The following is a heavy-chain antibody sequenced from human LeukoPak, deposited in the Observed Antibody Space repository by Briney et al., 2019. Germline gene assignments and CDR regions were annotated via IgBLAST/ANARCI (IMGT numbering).Heavy chain of an antibody. J-gene: IGHJ6*02. V-gene: IGHV4-59*01. Sequence: SETLSLTCTVSGGSISSYYWSWIPQPPGKGLEWIGYIYYSGSTNYNPSLKSRVTISVDTSKNQFSLKLSSVTAADTAVYYCARGDRGDYYYYGMDVWGQGTTVTVSS. CDR2: IYYSGST. CDR1: GGSISSYY. D-gene: IGHD1-14*01. CDR3: ARGDRGDYYYYGMDV.